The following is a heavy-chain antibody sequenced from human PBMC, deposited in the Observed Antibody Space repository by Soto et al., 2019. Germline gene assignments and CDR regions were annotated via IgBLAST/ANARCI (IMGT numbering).Heavy chain of an antibody. CDR2: ISGSGGST. D-gene: IGHD2-2*01. CDR1: GFTFSSYA. CDR3: ANEGDIVVVPAAQGWFDP. J-gene: IGHJ5*02. Sequence: EVQLLESGGGLVQPGGSLRLSCAASGFTFSSYAMSWVRQAPGKGLEWVSAISGSGGSTYYADSVKGRFTISSDNSKNTLDLQMNSLRAEDTAVYYCANEGDIVVVPAAQGWFDPWRQGTLITVSS. V-gene: IGHV3-23*01.